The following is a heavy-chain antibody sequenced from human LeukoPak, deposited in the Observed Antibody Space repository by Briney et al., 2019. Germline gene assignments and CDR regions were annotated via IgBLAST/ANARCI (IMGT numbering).Heavy chain of an antibody. CDR3: ASGGVVYGACCDF. J-gene: IGHJ4*02. CDR2: IYYSGTT. V-gene: IGHV4-59*01. CDR1: GGSITSYY. D-gene: IGHD3-16*01. Sequence: SETLSLTCTVSGGSITSYYWSWIRQPPGKGLEWIGYIYYSGTTNYNPSLKSRVTISVDTSKNQFSLKVNSVTAADTAVYYCASGGVVYGACCDFWGQGTLVTVSS.